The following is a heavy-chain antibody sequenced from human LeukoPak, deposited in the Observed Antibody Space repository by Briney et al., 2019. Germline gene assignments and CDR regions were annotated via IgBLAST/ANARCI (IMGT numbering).Heavy chain of an antibody. CDR1: GGSISSGSYY. CDR2: IYTSGST. Sequence: SETLSLTCTVSGGSISSGSYYWSWIRQPAGKGLEWIGRIYTSGSTNYNPSLKSRVTISVDTSKNQFSLKLSSVTAADTAVYYCARVIPATHYYMDVWGKGTTVTVSS. J-gene: IGHJ6*03. CDR3: ARVIPATHYYMDV. D-gene: IGHD2-2*01. V-gene: IGHV4-61*02.